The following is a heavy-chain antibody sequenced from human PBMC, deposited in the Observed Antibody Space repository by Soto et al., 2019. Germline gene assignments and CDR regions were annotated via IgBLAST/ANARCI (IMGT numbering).Heavy chain of an antibody. J-gene: IGHJ4*02. D-gene: IGHD6-19*01. CDR3: ARERAVAGFDY. CDR1: GYTFTSYD. Sequence: QVQLVQSGAEVKKPGASVKVSCKASGYTFTSYDINWVRQATGQGLEWMGWMNPNTGNTGYAQNFQGRVTMTRNTSLTTAYMELSSLRSEDTAVHYCARERAVAGFDYWGQGTVVTFSS. CDR2: MNPNTGNT. V-gene: IGHV1-8*01.